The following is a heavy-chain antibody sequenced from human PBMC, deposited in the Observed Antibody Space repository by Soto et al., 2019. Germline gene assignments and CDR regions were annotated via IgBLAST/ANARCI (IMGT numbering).Heavy chain of an antibody. CDR1: GGSISSSSYY. Sequence: QLQLQESGPGLVKPSETLSLTCTVSGGSISSSSYYWGWIRQPPGKGLEWIGSIYYSGSTYYNPSLKRRLATSVDTSESQFALTLSSVTAADTAVYFCAIHLHRITISQGWGPGTLVTVSS. CDR3: AIHLHRITISQG. CDR2: IYYSGST. J-gene: IGHJ4*02. V-gene: IGHV4-39*01. D-gene: IGHD3-3*01.